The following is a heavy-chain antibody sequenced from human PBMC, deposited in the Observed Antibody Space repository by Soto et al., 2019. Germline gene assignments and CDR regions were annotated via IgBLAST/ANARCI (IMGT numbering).Heavy chain of an antibody. J-gene: IGHJ5*02. V-gene: IGHV4-34*01. CDR1: GGSFSGYY. D-gene: IGHD6-19*01. Sequence: QVQLQQWGAGLLKPSETLSLTCAVYGGSFSGYYWSWIRQPPGKGLEWIGEINHSGSTNYNPSLKSRVTISVDTSKNQFSLKLSSVTAADTAVYYCAKSSIAVAGTRWFDPWGQGTLVTVSS. CDR3: AKSSIAVAGTRWFDP. CDR2: INHSGST.